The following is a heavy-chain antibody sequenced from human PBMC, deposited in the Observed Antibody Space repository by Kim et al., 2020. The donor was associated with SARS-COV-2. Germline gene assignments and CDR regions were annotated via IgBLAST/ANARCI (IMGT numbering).Heavy chain of an antibody. J-gene: IGHJ4*02. CDR2: IYTSGST. Sequence: SETLSLTCTVSGGSISSGSYYWSWIRQPAGKGLEWIGRIYTSGSTNYNPSLKSRVTISVDTSKNQFSLKLSSVTAADTAVYYCARGGDGYNSLGFDYWGQGTLVTVSS. CDR1: GGSISSGSYY. CDR3: ARGGDGYNSLGFDY. D-gene: IGHD5-12*01. V-gene: IGHV4-61*02.